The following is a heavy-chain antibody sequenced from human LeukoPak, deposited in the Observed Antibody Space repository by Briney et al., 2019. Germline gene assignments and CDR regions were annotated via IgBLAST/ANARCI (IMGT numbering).Heavy chain of an antibody. CDR3: AKGDEYSKGYYYYYGMDV. CDR1: GFTFSSYA. Sequence: PGGSLRLSCAASGFTFSSYAMSWVRQAPGKGLEWVSAISGSGGSTYYADSAKGRFTISRDNSKNTLYLQMNSLRAEDTAVYYCAKGDEYSKGYYYYYGMDVWGQGTTVTVSS. V-gene: IGHV3-23*01. D-gene: IGHD4-11*01. CDR2: ISGSGGST. J-gene: IGHJ6*02.